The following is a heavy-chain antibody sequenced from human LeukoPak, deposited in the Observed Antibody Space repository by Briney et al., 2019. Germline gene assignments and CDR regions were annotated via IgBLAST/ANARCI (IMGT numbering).Heavy chain of an antibody. D-gene: IGHD6-13*01. V-gene: IGHV4-59*01. CDR2: VYYRGTT. J-gene: IGHJ6*02. Sequence: SETLSLTCTVSGGXISNYYCSWIRQPPGKGLDWIGCVYYRGTTNYNPSLKSRVTISVDTSKNHFSLKVTSVTAADTAMYYCARGDLAATDTGYSYYGMDVWGQGTTVTVSS. CDR3: ARGDLAATDTGYSYYGMDV. CDR1: GGXISNYY.